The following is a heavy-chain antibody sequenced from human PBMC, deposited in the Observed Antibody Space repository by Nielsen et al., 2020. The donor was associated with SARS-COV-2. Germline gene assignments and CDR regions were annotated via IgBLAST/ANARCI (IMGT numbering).Heavy chain of an antibody. D-gene: IGHD6-19*01. CDR2: IIIVFDAT. V-gene: IGHV1-69*13. CDR3: AWGDSSGWYPVEGY. Sequence: SVKVSCKASGGTFSSDAFSWVRQAPGQGLEWLGGIIIVFDATNYAQKFQGRATITADESTSTAYMELSSLRSEDTAVYYCAWGDSSGWYPVEGYWGQGTLVTVSS. J-gene: IGHJ4*02. CDR1: GGTFSSDA.